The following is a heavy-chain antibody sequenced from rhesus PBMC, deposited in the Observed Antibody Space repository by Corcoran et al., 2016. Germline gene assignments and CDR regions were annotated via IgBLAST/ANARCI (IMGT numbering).Heavy chain of an antibody. V-gene: IGHV4-169*01. Sequence: QLQLQESGPGLVKPSETLSVTCAVSGGSISSSYWSWIRQAPGKGLEWIGYIYCSGSSTNYNPSLKSRVTLSVDTSENQRSLKLSSVTTADTAVYYGARGVNDYLDVWGPGVLVTVSS. D-gene: IGHD3-9*01. J-gene: IGHJ5-1*01. CDR3: ARGVNDYLDV. CDR2: IYCSGSST. CDR1: GGSISSSY.